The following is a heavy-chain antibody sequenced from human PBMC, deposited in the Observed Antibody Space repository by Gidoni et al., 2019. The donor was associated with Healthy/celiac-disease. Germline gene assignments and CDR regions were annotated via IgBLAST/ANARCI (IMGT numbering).Heavy chain of an antibody. CDR3: ARETKYSSSSSRWGYGMDV. V-gene: IGHV4-34*01. CDR2: INHSGST. J-gene: IGHJ6*02. D-gene: IGHD6-6*01. Sequence: QVQLQQWGAGLFKPSETLSLTCAVYGGSFSGYYWSWIRQPPGKGLEWIGEINHSGSTNYNPSLKSRVTISVDTSKNQFSLKLSSVTAADTAVYYCARETKYSSSSSRWGYGMDVWGQGTTVTVSS. CDR1: GGSFSGYY.